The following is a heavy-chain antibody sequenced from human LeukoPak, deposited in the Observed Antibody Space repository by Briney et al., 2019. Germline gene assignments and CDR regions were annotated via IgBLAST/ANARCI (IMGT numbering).Heavy chain of an antibody. CDR2: IIPIFGTA. CDR1: GGTFSSYA. CDR3: ARGKITITIFGVARHYGLDV. D-gene: IGHD3-3*01. J-gene: IGHJ6*02. V-gene: IGHV1-69*05. Sequence: EASVKVSCKASGGTFSSYAISWVRQAPGQGLEWMGGIIPIFGTANYAQKFQGRVTMTRNTSISTAYMELSSLRSEDTAVYYCARGKITITIFGVARHYGLDVWGQGTTVTVSS.